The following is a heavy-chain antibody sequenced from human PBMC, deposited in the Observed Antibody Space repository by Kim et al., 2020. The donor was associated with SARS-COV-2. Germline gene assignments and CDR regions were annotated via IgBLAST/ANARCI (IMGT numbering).Heavy chain of an antibody. CDR3: ARGGAWGASARYYFYYIDV. CDR2: INWTGGST. CDR1: GFIFDDYG. D-gene: IGHD3-9*01. V-gene: IGHV3-20*04. Sequence: GGSLRLSCVASGFIFDDYGMSWVRQVPGKALEWVSGINWTGGSTGYGDSVKGRFTISRDNAKNSLFLQMNSLRADDTALYYCARGGAWGASARYYFYYIDVWGKGTPVTVSS. J-gene: IGHJ6*03.